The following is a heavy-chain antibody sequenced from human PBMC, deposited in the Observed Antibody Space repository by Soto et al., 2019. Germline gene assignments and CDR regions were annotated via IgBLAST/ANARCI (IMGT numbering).Heavy chain of an antibody. V-gene: IGHV4-59*01. CDR1: GGSISSYY. J-gene: IGHJ6*02. Sequence: QVQLQESGPGLVKPSETLSLTCTVSGGSISSYYWSWIRQPPGKGLEWIGYIYYSGSTNYNPSLTSRVNISVDTSKNQFSLKLSSVTAADTAVYYCARDHRVGATGYYYGMDVWGQGTTVTVSS. CDR2: IYYSGST. CDR3: ARDHRVGATGYYYGMDV. D-gene: IGHD1-26*01.